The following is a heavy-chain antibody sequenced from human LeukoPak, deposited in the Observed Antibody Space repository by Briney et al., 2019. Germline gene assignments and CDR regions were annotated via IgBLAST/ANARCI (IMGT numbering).Heavy chain of an antibody. CDR2: ISYDGSNK. CDR1: GFTFISYG. Sequence: PGGSLRLSCAASGFTFISYGMHWVRQAPGKGLEWVSVISYDGSNKYYAGSVKGRFTISRDNSQNTLYLQMNSLRAEDTAVYYCAKEPGYCSSTSCPGGVFSYGMDVWGKGTTVTVSS. J-gene: IGHJ6*04. D-gene: IGHD2-2*01. V-gene: IGHV3-30*18. CDR3: AKEPGYCSSTSCPGGVFSYGMDV.